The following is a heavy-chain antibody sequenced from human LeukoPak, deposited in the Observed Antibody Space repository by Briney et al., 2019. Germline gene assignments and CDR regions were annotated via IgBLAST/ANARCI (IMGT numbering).Heavy chain of an antibody. D-gene: IGHD6-19*01. Sequence: GGSLRLSCAASGFTFSTSGMHWVRQAPGKGLEWVAVISYDGSHKYYADSVKGRFTISRDNAKNSLYLQMNSLRAEDTAAYYCARDSSSSGWYKCFDYWGQGTLVTVSS. CDR2: ISYDGSHK. J-gene: IGHJ4*02. CDR3: ARDSSSSGWYKCFDY. CDR1: GFTFSTSG. V-gene: IGHV3-30*03.